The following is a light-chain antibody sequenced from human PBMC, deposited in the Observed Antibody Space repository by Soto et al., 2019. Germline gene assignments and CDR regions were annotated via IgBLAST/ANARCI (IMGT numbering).Light chain of an antibody. V-gene: IGLV2-14*01. Sequence: QSVLTQPASMSGSPGQSITISCTGTSSDVGGYDYVSWYQQHAGKAPKLVIYEVSNRPSGVSNRFSGSKSGNTASLIISGLQAEDEADYYCSSYSSTSSRVFGTGTKVTVL. CDR1: SSDVGGYDY. CDR2: EVS. J-gene: IGLJ1*01. CDR3: SSYSSTSSRV.